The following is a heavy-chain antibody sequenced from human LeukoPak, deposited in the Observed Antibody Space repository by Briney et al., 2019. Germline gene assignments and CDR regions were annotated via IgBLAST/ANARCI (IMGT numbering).Heavy chain of an antibody. Sequence: GGSLRLSCAASGFTFSSYGMHWVRQDPGKGLEWVAVIWYDGSNKYYADSVKGRFTISRDNSKNTLYLQMNSLRAEDTAVYYCARLYGSYPGWFDPWGQGTLVSVSS. CDR2: IWYDGSNK. J-gene: IGHJ5*02. CDR3: ARLYGSYPGWFDP. D-gene: IGHD2-15*01. CDR1: GFTFSSYG. V-gene: IGHV3-33*01.